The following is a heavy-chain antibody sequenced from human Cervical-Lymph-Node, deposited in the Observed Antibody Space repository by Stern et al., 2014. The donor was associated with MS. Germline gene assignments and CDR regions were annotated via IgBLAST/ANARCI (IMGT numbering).Heavy chain of an antibody. Sequence: VQLVESGPGLVKPSETLSLTCTVSGDSISSYYWSWIRQPPGKGLEWIGHVYYSGTTYYNPSLTGRVTISVDTSKKQFALKLNSVPAADTAVYYCARLSTVVDYWGQGTLVTVSS. V-gene: IGHV4-59*08. CDR2: VYYSGTT. J-gene: IGHJ4*02. CDR1: GDSISSYY. D-gene: IGHD4-23*01. CDR3: ARLSTVVDY.